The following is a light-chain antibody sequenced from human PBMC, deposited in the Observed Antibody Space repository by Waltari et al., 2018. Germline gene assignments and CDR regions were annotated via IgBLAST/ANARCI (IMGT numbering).Light chain of an antibody. CDR1: NSDVGHYNL. Sequence: QSALTQPASVSGSPGQSNTISCTGRNSDVGHYNLVSWYQQHPGKAPKLLLYEVNQRPSGVSSRFSGSKSGITASLTISGLQAEDEADFYCCSYAGSTTWLFGGGTRLTVL. V-gene: IGLV2-23*02. CDR3: CSYAGSTTWL. J-gene: IGLJ2*01. CDR2: EVN.